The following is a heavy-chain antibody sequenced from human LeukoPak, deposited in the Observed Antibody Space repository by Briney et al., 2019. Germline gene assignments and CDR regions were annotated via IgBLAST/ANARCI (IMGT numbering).Heavy chain of an antibody. D-gene: IGHD3-3*01. CDR3: AEGATEWLTLYFDY. V-gene: IGHV3-53*01. CDR1: GFTVSSNY. J-gene: IGHJ4*02. CDR2: IYSGGST. Sequence: GGSLRLSCAASGFTVSSNYMSWVRQAPGKGLEWVSVIYSGGSTYYADSVKGRFTISRDNSKNTLYLQMNSLRAEDTAVYYCAEGATEWLTLYFDYWGQGTLVTVSS.